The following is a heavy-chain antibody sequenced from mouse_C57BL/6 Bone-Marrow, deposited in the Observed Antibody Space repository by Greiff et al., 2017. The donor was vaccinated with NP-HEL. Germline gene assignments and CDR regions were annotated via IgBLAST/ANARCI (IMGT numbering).Heavy chain of an antibody. CDR1: GFNIKDYY. D-gene: IGHD2-4*01. J-gene: IGHJ4*01. CDR2: IDPEDGDT. Sequence: VQLQQSGAELVRPGASVKLSCTASGFNIKDYYMHWVKQRPEQGLEWIGRIDPEDGDTEYAPKFQGKATMTADTSSSTAYLQLSSLTSEDTAVYYCTTGVYYDYDGYAMDYWGQGTSVTVSS. CDR3: TTGVYYDYDGYAMDY. V-gene: IGHV14-1*01.